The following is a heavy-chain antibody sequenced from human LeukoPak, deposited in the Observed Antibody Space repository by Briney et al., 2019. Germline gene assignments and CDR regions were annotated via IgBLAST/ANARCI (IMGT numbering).Heavy chain of an antibody. Sequence: GGSLRLSCTASGFIVSSNHMRWVRQAPGKGLEWGSLMYVGGATSYSESVKGRFTLSTDNSKNTLFFEMNSLRAEDTAVYYCARLAAGYWYFDLWGRGTLVTVSS. CDR1: GFIVSSNH. CDR3: ARLAAGYWYFDL. D-gene: IGHD3-22*01. CDR2: MYVGGAT. J-gene: IGHJ2*01. V-gene: IGHV3-53*01.